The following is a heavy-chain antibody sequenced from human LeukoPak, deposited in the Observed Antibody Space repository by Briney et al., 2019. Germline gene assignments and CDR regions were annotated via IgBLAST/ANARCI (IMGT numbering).Heavy chain of an antibody. D-gene: IGHD1-1*01. V-gene: IGHV1-2*02. CDR2: INPSNGGT. CDR3: ASGPTLGTTHPYFDY. J-gene: IGHJ4*02. Sequence: GASVKVSCKESGYTFIGYYIHWLRQAPGQGLEWMGWINPSNGGTNYAQRFQGRVAMTRDTSISTAYMEMSRLTFDDTAVYYCASGPTLGTTHPYFDYWGREPWSPSPQ. CDR1: GYTFIGYY.